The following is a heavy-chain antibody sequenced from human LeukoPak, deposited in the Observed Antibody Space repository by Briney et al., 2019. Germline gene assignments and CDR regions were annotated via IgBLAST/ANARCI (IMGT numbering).Heavy chain of an antibody. CDR2: IKEDGSEK. J-gene: IGHJ4*02. D-gene: IGHD2-15*01. Sequence: SGGSLRLSCAASGFTFRRYWMSWVRQAPGKGLEWLANIKEDGSEKYYVDSVKGRFTISRDNAKNSLYLRMNSLRAEDTAVYYCARDDIATYDYWGQGTLVTVYS. CDR1: GFTFRRYW. V-gene: IGHV3-7*01. CDR3: ARDDIATYDY.